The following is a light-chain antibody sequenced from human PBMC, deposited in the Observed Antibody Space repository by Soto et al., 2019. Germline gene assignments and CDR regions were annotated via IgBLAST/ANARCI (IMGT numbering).Light chain of an antibody. Sequence: DIQMTQSPSSVSASVGDRVTITCRASQGISSWLAWYQQKQGKAQRXXIYEATNLQSGVPPRFSGSGSGTDVTLTISSLQPEDSAVYDGQQRSNWRVTFGGGTKVDIK. CDR2: EAT. CDR3: QQRSNWRVT. V-gene: IGKV1-12*01. J-gene: IGKJ4*01. CDR1: QGISSW.